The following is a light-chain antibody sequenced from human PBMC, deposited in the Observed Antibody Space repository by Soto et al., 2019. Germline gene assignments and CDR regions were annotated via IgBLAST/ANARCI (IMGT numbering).Light chain of an antibody. V-gene: IGKV3-15*01. Sequence: EIVLTQSPATLSLSPGERVTLSCRASQSVNSKVAWYKQKPGQAPRLLIYGASTRATGVPARFSGSGSGTEFTLTISSLKSEDFEVYYCQQYNNWPWTFGQGTKVDIK. CDR1: QSVNSK. J-gene: IGKJ1*01. CDR3: QQYNNWPWT. CDR2: GAS.